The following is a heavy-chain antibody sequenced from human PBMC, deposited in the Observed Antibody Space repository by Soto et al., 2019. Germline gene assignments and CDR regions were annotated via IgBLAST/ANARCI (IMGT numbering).Heavy chain of an antibody. Sequence: GGSLRLSCAASGFTFSSYAMSWVRQAPGKGLEWVSAISGSGGSTYYADSVKGRFTISRDNSKNTLYLQMNSLRAEDTAVYYGAKDPSNVVGYFDYWGQGTLVSVPS. V-gene: IGHV3-23*01. CDR1: GFTFSSYA. D-gene: IGHD4-4*01. CDR3: AKDPSNVVGYFDY. CDR2: ISGSGGST. J-gene: IGHJ4*02.